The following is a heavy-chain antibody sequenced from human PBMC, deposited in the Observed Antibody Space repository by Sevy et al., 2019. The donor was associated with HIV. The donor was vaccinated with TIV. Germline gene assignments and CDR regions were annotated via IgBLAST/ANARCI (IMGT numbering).Heavy chain of an antibody. CDR3: ATRYYYGSGSYSFDY. CDR2: FDPEDGET. D-gene: IGHD3-10*01. CDR1: GYTLTELS. V-gene: IGHV1-24*01. J-gene: IGHJ4*02. Sequence: ASVKVSCKVSGYTLTELSMHWVRQAPGKGLEWMGGFDPEDGETIYAQKFQGRVTMTEDTSTDMAYMELSSLRSEDTAVYYCATRYYYGSGSYSFDYWGQGTLVTVSS.